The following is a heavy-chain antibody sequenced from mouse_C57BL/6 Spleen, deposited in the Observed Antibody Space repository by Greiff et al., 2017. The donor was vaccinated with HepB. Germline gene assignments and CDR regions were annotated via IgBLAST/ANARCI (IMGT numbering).Heavy chain of an antibody. CDR3: ALITTVSYAMDY. CDR1: GYSITSGYY. D-gene: IGHD1-1*01. CDR2: ISYDGSN. Sequence: EVKLVESGPGLVKPSQSLSLTCSVTGYSITSGYYWNWIRQFPGNKLEWMGYISYDGSNNYNPSLKNRISITRDTSKNQFFLKLNSVTTEDTATYYCALITTVSYAMDYWGQGTSVTVSS. J-gene: IGHJ4*01. V-gene: IGHV3-6*01.